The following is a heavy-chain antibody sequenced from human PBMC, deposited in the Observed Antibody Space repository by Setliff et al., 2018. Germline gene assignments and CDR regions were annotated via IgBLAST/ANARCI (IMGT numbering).Heavy chain of an antibody. CDR3: ARGRNIAARLLDS. D-gene: IGHD6-6*01. Sequence: PSETLSLTCTVSGDSITSGTYYWGWIRQPPGKGLEWIGRIHYRGTTYSNVSLAIRLTISVDTSKNQFSLQLTSVTAADTAVYYCARGRNIAARLLDSWGQGTLVTVPQ. V-gene: IGHV4-39*01. J-gene: IGHJ4*02. CDR1: GDSITSGTYY. CDR2: IHYRGTT.